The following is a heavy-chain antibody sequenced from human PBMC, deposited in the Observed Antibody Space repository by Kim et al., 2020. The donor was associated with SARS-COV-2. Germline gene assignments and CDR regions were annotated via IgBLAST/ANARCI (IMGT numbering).Heavy chain of an antibody. Sequence: ASVKVSCMGCGSIFNRYLRHWVGQARSQVRDWMGFSHSASGEKTYAQKFQGRVTITCETSARTAYMDWSSLTSEETDVYYCARGFCNDVNCFNWFDPWGQLALVTVAS. D-gene: IGHD2-15*01. CDR3: ARGFCNDVNCFNWFDP. V-gene: IGHV1-3*01. CDR2: SHSASGEK. J-gene: IGHJ5*02. CDR1: GSIFNRYL.